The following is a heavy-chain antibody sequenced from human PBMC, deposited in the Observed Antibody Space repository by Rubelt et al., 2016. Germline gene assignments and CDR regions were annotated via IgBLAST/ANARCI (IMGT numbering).Heavy chain of an antibody. Sequence: QVQLQESGPGLVKPSQTLSLTCTVYGGSFSGYYWSWIRQPPGKGLEWIGEINHSGRTNYNPSRKSGVTISVDTSKNQFSLKLSSGTAADTAVHYCARRRRYSGSSYWYFDLWGRGTLVTVSS. CDR2: INHSGRT. J-gene: IGHJ2*01. CDR3: ARRRRYSGSSYWYFDL. D-gene: IGHD1-26*01. CDR1: GGSFSGYY. V-gene: IGHV4-34*09.